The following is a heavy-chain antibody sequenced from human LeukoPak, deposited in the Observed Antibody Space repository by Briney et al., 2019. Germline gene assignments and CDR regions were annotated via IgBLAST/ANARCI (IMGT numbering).Heavy chain of an antibody. J-gene: IGHJ3*02. CDR2: INSDGSST. CDR3: AKNLGGPSDAFDI. V-gene: IGHV3-74*01. CDR1: GFTFSSHW. Sequence: PGGSLRLSCAASGFTFSSHWMHWVRQAPGKGLVWVSRINSDGSSTSYADSVKGRFTVSRDNSKNSLYLQMNSLRAEDTALYYCAKNLGGPSDAFDIWGQGTMVTVSS. D-gene: IGHD3-16*01.